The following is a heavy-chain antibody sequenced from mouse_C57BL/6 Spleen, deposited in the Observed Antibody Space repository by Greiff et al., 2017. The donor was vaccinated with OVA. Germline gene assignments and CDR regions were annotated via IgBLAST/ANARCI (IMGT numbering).Heavy chain of an antibody. D-gene: IGHD3-3*01. V-gene: IGHV1-52*01. CDR1: GYTFTSYW. J-gene: IGHJ2*01. Sequence: VQLQQSGAELVRPGSSVKLSCKASGYTFTSYWMNWVKQRPIQGLEWIGNIDPYDSGTNYNQKFKDKATLTVDNSSSTAYMQLSSLTSEDSAVDYCSRSQQGRCYLDDWGKGTTLTVSS. CDR3: SRSQQGRCYLDD. CDR2: IDPYDSGT.